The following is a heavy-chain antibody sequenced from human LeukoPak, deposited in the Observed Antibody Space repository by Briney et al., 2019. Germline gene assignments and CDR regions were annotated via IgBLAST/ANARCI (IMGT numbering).Heavy chain of an antibody. D-gene: IGHD3-9*01. CDR1: GFTFSSYA. Sequence: PGGSLRLSCAASGFTFSSYAMSWVRQAPGKGLEWVSAISGSGGSTYYADSVKGRFTISRDNSKNTLYLQMNSLRAEDTAVYYCAKDPDPFDWLLYYPYYWGQGTLVTVSS. V-gene: IGHV3-23*01. CDR2: ISGSGGST. CDR3: AKDPDPFDWLLYYPYY. J-gene: IGHJ4*02.